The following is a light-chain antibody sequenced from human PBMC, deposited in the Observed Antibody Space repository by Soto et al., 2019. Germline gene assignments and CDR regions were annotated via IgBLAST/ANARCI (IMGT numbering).Light chain of an antibody. V-gene: IGLV2-23*02. Sequence: QSALTQPASVSGSPGQSITISCTGTSSDVGSYKFVSWYQQHPGKAPKLTIYEVSKRPSGVSNRLSGSKSGNTASLTISGLQAEDEADYYCCSYAGSSTYVFGTGTSSPS. CDR1: SSDVGSYKF. CDR2: EVS. J-gene: IGLJ1*01. CDR3: CSYAGSSTYV.